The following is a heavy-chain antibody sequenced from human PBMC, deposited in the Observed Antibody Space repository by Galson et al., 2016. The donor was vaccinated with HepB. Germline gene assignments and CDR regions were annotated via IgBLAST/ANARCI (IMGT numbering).Heavy chain of an antibody. CDR1: GFTFGDYT. Sequence: SLRLSCAASGFTFGDYTMNWFRQAPGKGLEWVGFIRPKPYGGTTEYAASVQGRFTISRDDSKNIAYLQMNSLKTDDTAVYYCTRGGGGGCYSCRSIWFDSWGQGTLVTVSS. CDR2: IRPKPYGGTT. J-gene: IGHJ5*01. V-gene: IGHV3-49*03. CDR3: TRGGGGGCYSCRSIWFDS. D-gene: IGHD2-15*01.